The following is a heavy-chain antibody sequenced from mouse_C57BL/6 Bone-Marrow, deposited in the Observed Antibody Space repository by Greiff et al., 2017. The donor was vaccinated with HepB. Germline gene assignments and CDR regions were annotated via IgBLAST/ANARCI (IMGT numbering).Heavy chain of an antibody. Sequence: EVQLVESGGGLVQPGGSMKLSCVASGFTFSNYWMNWVRQSPEKGLEWVAQIRLKSDNYATHYAESVKGRFTISRDDSKSSVYLQMNNLRAEDTGIYYCTFYSNWRAWFAYWGQGTLVTVSA. CDR3: TFYSNWRAWFAY. CDR2: IRLKSDNYAT. J-gene: IGHJ3*01. V-gene: IGHV6-3*01. D-gene: IGHD2-5*01. CDR1: GFTFSNYW.